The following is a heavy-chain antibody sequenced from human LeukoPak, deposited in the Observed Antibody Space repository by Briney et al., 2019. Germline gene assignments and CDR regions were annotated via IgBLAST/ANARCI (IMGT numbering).Heavy chain of an antibody. CDR2: ISHSGSNL. D-gene: IGHD3-22*01. J-gene: IGHJ4*02. CDR1: GFTFSGSF. Sequence: GRSLRLSCAASGFTFSGSFMNWIRQAPGKGLEWLSYISHSGSNLDYAESVRGRFTISRDNANHSLYLQINSLRAEDTAVYYCARGDSSGAPDYWGQGTLVTVSS. V-gene: IGHV3-11*01. CDR3: ARGDSSGAPDY.